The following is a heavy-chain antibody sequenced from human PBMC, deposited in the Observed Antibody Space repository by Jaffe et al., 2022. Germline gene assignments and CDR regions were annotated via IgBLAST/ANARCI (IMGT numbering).Heavy chain of an antibody. CDR2: IRYDGSNK. CDR1: GFTFSSYG. J-gene: IGHJ4*02. V-gene: IGHV3-30*02. D-gene: IGHD5-18*01. CDR3: AKIGDTAMVYFDY. Sequence: QVQLVESGGGVVQPGGSLRLSCAASGFTFSSYGMHWVRQAPGKGLEWVAFIRYDGSNKYYADSVKGRFTISRDNSKNTLYLQMNSLRAEDTAVYYCAKIGDTAMVYFDYWGQGTLVTVSS.